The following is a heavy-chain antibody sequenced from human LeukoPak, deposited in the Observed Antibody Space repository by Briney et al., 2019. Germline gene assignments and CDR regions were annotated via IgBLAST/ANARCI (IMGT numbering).Heavy chain of an antibody. D-gene: IGHD3-3*01. CDR3: ARERGYCFDP. CDR2: IYTSEIT. CDR1: GDSISSYY. Sequence: SETLSLTCTVSGDSISSYYWSWIRQPAGKGLEWIGRIYTSEITNYNPSLKSRVTMSVDRSKNQFSLKLSSVTAADTAVYYCARERGYCFDPWGQGMLVTVSS. J-gene: IGHJ5*02. V-gene: IGHV4-4*07.